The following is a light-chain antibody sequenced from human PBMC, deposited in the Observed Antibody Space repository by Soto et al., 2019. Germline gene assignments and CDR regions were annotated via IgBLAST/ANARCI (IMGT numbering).Light chain of an antibody. CDR3: IQATHWPPA. CDR1: RSLVYSDGNAY. J-gene: IGKJ1*01. CDR2: KAP. Sequence: DVVMTQSPLSLPVTLGQPASISCRSSRSLVYSDGNAYLNWFQQRPGQSPRRLIYKAPNRGSGGPARFSGSGSGTDFTLQTSRVEAEDVGVYYCIQATHWPPAFGRGTRVEIK. V-gene: IGKV2-30*01.